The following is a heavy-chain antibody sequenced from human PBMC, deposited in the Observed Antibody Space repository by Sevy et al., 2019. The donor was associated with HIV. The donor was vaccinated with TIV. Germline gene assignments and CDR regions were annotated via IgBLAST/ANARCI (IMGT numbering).Heavy chain of an antibody. CDR3: AKDPYSSGGYFKK. CDR2: ISGSGGRT. Sequence: GGSLRLSCKASGFNFNNYAMSWVRQAPGKGLEWVSTISGSGGRTYTAESVRGRLTISRDNSKRTVYLQMNSLRGDDTAIYYGAKDPYSSGGYFKKWGQGTRVTVSS. V-gene: IGHV3-23*01. CDR1: GFNFNNYA. J-gene: IGHJ1*01. D-gene: IGHD3-22*01.